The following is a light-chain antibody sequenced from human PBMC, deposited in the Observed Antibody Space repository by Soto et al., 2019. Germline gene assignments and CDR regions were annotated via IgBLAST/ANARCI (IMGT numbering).Light chain of an antibody. V-gene: IGLV1-51*01. CDR3: ATWDSSLTNVV. J-gene: IGLJ2*01. CDR2: DNN. CDR1: SSNIGTND. Sequence: TVTISCSGSSSNIGTNDVSWYQQLPGTAPKLLIYDNNKRPSGIPDRFSGSKSGTSATLGITGLQTGDEADYYCATWDSSLTNVVFGGGTQLTVL.